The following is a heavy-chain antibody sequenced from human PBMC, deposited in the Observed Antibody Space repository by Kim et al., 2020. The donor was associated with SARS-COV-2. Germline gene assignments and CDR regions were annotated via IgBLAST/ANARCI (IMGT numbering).Heavy chain of an antibody. J-gene: IGHJ4*02. CDR3: ATAGDSSNDY. V-gene: IGHV3-23*01. Sequence: GNTDYADSVKGRFTISRDNSKNTLYLHINSLKSEDTALYYCATAGDSSNDYWGQGTLVTVSS. CDR2: GNT. D-gene: IGHD6-13*01.